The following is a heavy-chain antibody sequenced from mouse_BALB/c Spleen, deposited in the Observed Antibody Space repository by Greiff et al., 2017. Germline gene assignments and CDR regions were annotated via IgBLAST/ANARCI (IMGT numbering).Heavy chain of an antibody. CDR2: IYPSDSYT. V-gene: IGHV1-69*02. CDR3: TRSYYAMDY. CDR1: GYTFTSYW. J-gene: IGHJ4*01. Sequence: QVQLQQPGAELVRPGASVKLSCKASGYTFTSYWINWVKQRPGQGLEWIGNIYPSDSYTNYNQKFKDKATLTVDKSSSTAYMQLSSPTSEDSAVYYRTRSYYAMDYWGQGTSVTVSA.